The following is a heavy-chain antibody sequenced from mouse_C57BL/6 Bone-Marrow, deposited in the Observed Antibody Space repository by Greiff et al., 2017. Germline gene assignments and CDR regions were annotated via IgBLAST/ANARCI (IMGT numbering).Heavy chain of an antibody. CDR2: IDPSDSET. J-gene: IGHJ3*01. V-gene: IGHV1-52*01. CDR1: GSTFTSYW. Sequence: QVQLQQSGAELVRPGSSVKLSCKASGSTFTSYWMHWVKQRPIQGLEWIGNIDPSDSETHYNQKFKDKATLTVAKSSSTAYMQLSSLTSEDSAVYYCARGYYYGSSPFAYWGQGTLVTVSA. D-gene: IGHD1-1*01. CDR3: ARGYYYGSSPFAY.